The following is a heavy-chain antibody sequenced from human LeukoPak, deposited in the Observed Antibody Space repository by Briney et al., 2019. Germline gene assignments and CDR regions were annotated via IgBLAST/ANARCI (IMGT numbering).Heavy chain of an antibody. CDR2: INPNSGGT. V-gene: IGHV1-2*06. J-gene: IGHJ3*02. CDR1: GYTFTGYY. D-gene: IGHD3-22*01. CDR3: ARVRDSTDYYHRDAFNI. Sequence: GASVKVSCKASGYTFTGYYIHWVRQAPGQGLEWMGRINPNSGGTNYAQKFQGRVTMTRDTSISTAYMELSRLRSDDTAVYFCARVRDSTDYYHRDAFNIWGQGTLVTVSS.